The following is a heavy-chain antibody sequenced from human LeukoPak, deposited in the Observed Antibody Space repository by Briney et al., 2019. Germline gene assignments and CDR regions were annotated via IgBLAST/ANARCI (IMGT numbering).Heavy chain of an antibody. CDR2: IYYSGST. CDR3: VKPPYSSSSGGFQH. Sequence: SETLSLTCTVSGGSISSYYWSWIRQPPGKGLEWIGYIYYSGSTNYNPSLKSRVTISVDTSKNQFSLKLSSVTAADTAVYYCVKPPYSSSSGGFQHWGQGTLVTVSS. V-gene: IGHV4-59*01. CDR1: GGSISSYY. D-gene: IGHD6-13*01. J-gene: IGHJ1*01.